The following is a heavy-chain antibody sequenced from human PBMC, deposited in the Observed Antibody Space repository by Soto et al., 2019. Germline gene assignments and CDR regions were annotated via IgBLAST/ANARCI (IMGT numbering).Heavy chain of an antibody. V-gene: IGHV1-3*01. CDR2: INAGNGDT. Sequence: GASVKVSCKASGYTFSSYPMHWVRQAPGQRLEWMGWINAGNGDTKYSQKFQGRVTITRDTSAITVYMELSSLTSEDTAVYYCVRDWTHYDSSGPGDYWGQGTLVTVSS. D-gene: IGHD3-22*01. CDR3: VRDWTHYDSSGPGDY. J-gene: IGHJ4*02. CDR1: GYTFSSYP.